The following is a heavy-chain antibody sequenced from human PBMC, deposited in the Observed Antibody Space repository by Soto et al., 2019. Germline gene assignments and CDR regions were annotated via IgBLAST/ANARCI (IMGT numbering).Heavy chain of an antibody. D-gene: IGHD1-7*01. CDR3: ASRDPGTSVDY. CDR1: GGSFTSNNW. CDR2: IYGTGST. Sequence: QVQLQESGPGLVKPSGTLSLTCAVSGGSFTSNNWWTWVRQPPGQGLEWIGEIYGTGSTNYNPSLKSRVTRSLDKSENQFSLKVTSLTAADTAVYYCASRDPGTSVDYWGQGTLVTVSS. V-gene: IGHV4-4*02. J-gene: IGHJ4*02.